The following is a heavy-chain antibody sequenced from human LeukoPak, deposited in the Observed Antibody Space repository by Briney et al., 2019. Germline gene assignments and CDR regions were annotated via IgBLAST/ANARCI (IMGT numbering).Heavy chain of an antibody. CDR1: GFTFSSYA. V-gene: IGHV3-30*04. CDR2: ISYDGSNK. D-gene: IGHD5-12*01. CDR3: ARWGYSGYGGLWFDP. Sequence: PGGSLRLSCAASGFTFSSYAMHWVRQAPGKGLEWVALISYDGSNKYYADSVKGRFTISRDNSKNTLYLQMNSLRTEDTAVYYCARWGYSGYGGLWFDPWGQGTLVTVSS. J-gene: IGHJ5*02.